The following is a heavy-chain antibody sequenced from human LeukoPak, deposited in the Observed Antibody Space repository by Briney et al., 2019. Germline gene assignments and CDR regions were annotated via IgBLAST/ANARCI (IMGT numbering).Heavy chain of an antibody. V-gene: IGHV3-74*01. CDR3: AKYLELLPEYYFDY. CDR1: GFTFSSYW. J-gene: IGHJ4*02. Sequence: GGSLRLSCAASGFTFSSYWMHWVRQAPGKGLVWVSRINNDGSSTSYADSVKGRFTISRDNAKNTLYLQMNSLRAEDTAVYYCAKYLELLPEYYFDYWGQGTLVTVSS. CDR2: INNDGSST. D-gene: IGHD1-26*01.